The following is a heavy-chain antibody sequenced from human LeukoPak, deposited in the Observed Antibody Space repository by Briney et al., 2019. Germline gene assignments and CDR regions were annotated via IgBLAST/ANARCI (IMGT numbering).Heavy chain of an antibody. CDR3: ARVVGSGSYDY. CDR1: GFTFSSYS. V-gene: IGHV3-21*01. D-gene: IGHD3-10*01. CDR2: ISSSSSYI. Sequence: GGSLRLSCAASGFTFSSYSMNWVRQAPGKGLEWVSSISSSSSYIYYADSVKGRFTISRDDAKNSLYLQMNSLRAEDMAVYYCARVVGSGSYDYWGQGTLVTVSS. J-gene: IGHJ4*02.